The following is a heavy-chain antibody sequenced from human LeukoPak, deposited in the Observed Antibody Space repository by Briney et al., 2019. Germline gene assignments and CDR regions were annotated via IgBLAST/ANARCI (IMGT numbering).Heavy chain of an antibody. Sequence: SETLSLTCTASGGSISSSSYYWGWIRQPPGKGLEWIGSIYYSGSTYYNPSLKSRVTISVDTSKNQFSLKLSSVTAADTAVYYCARDSSSSWFDPWGQGTLVTVSS. V-gene: IGHV4-39*07. CDR2: IYYSGST. D-gene: IGHD6-6*01. J-gene: IGHJ5*02. CDR1: GGSISSSSYY. CDR3: ARDSSSSWFDP.